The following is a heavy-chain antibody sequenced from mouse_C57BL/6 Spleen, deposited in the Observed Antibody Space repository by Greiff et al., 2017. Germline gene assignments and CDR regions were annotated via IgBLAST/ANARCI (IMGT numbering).Heavy chain of an antibody. V-gene: IGHV1-18*01. CDR2: INPNNGGP. CDR1: GYTFTDYN. J-gene: IGHJ1*03. CDR3: ARDYGGYFDV. D-gene: IGHD2-4*01. Sequence: VQLQQSGPELVKPGASVKIPCKASGYTFTDYNMDWVKQSHGKSLEWIGDINPNNGGPIYNQKFKGKATLTVDKSSSTAYMELRSLTSEDTAVYYCARDYGGYFDVWGTGTTVTVAS.